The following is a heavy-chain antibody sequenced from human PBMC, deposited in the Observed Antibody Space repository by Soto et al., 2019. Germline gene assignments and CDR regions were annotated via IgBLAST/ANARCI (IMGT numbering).Heavy chain of an antibody. V-gene: IGHV1-3*01. Sequence: ASVKVSCKASGYTFTSYAMHWVRQAPGQRLEWMGWINAGNGNTKYSQKFQGRVTITRDTSASTAYMELSSLRSEDTAVYYCARELRPRGYSYGAPTNWFDTWGQGTLVTVSS. CDR1: GYTFTSYA. CDR3: ARELRPRGYSYGAPTNWFDT. J-gene: IGHJ5*02. D-gene: IGHD5-18*01. CDR2: INAGNGNT.